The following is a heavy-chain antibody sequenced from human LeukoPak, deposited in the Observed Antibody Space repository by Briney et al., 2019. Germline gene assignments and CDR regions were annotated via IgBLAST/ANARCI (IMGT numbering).Heavy chain of an antibody. CDR2: IYHSGST. J-gene: IGHJ4*02. V-gene: IGHV4-38-2*01. CDR1: GYSMSSGYY. D-gene: IGHD3-22*01. CDR3: ARRGPHDSSGYYYFDY. Sequence: SETLSLTCAVSGYSMSSGYYWGWIRQPPGKGLEWIGSIYHSGSTYYNPSLKSRVTISVDTSKNQFSLKLSSVTAADTAVYYCARRGPHDSSGYYYFDYWGQGTLVTVPS.